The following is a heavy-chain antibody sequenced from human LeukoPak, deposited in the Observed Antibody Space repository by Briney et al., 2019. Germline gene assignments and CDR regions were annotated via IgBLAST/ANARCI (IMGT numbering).Heavy chain of an antibody. V-gene: IGHV3-74*01. CDR1: GFTFSSYW. Sequence: GGSLRLSCAASGFTFSSYWMHWVRQAPGKGLVWVSRIDNDGSGTSYADSVKGRFSISRDNAKNTLYLQMSSLRVEDTAVYYCARGGYYGSSIYSVRYYFDFWGQGALVTVSS. CDR2: IDNDGSGT. CDR3: ARGGYYGSSIYSVRYYFDF. J-gene: IGHJ4*02. D-gene: IGHD3-10*01.